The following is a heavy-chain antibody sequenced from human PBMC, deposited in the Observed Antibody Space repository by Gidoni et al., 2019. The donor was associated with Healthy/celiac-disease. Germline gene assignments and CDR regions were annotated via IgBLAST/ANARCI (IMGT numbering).Heavy chain of an antibody. V-gene: IGHV4-59*01. D-gene: IGHD6-19*01. CDR1: GGSISSYY. Sequence: VQLQESGPGLVKPSETLSLTCTVSGGSISSYYWSWIRQPPGKGLEWIGYIYYSGSTNYNPSLKSRVTISVDTSKNQFSLKLSSVTAADTAVYYCARVEGIAVAGVYYYYGMDVWGQGTTVTVSS. J-gene: IGHJ6*02. CDR2: IYYSGST. CDR3: ARVEGIAVAGVYYYYGMDV.